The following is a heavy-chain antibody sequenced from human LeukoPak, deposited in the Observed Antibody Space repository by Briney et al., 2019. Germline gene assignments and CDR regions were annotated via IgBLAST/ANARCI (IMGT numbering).Heavy chain of an antibody. J-gene: IGHJ4*02. CDR1: GFTFSSYG. CDR3: VRAVRWASDY. V-gene: IGHV3-64*01. CDR2: ISSNGGTT. Sequence: PGGSLRLSCAASGFTFSSYGMVWVRQAPGKGLEYVSGISSNGGTTYYGNSVKGRFTISRDNSKDTLHLQMGSLRTEDMAVYYCVRAVRWASDYWGEGNLVTVAS. D-gene: IGHD4-23*01.